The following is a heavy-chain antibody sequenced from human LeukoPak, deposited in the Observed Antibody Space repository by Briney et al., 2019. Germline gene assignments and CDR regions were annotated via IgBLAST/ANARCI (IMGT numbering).Heavy chain of an antibody. V-gene: IGHV3-23*01. J-gene: IGHJ4*02. CDR2: VCGSSSST. D-gene: IGHD2-15*01. Sequence: GGSLRLSCAASGFSFSSYAMTWVRQAPGKGLEWVSVVCGSSSSTYYVDSVKGRFTISRDNSKNTLYLQMNSLRAEDTAIYYCAKGSGGSCHSATDYWGQGTLVTVSS. CDR3: AKGSGGSCHSATDY. CDR1: GFSFSSYA.